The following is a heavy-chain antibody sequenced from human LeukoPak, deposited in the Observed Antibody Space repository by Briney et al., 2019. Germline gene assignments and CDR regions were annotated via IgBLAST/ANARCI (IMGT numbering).Heavy chain of an antibody. D-gene: IGHD3-3*01. CDR2: IYYSGST. CDR1: GGSISSGGYY. V-gene: IGHV4-31*03. J-gene: IGHJ5*02. Sequence: PSQTLSLTCTVSGGSISSGGYYWGWIRQHPGKGLEWIGYIYYSGSTYYNPSLKSRVTISVDTSKNQFSLKLSSVTAADTAVYYCAGQITRYYDFWSGYVGWFDPWGQGTLVTVSS. CDR3: AGQITRYYDFWSGYVGWFDP.